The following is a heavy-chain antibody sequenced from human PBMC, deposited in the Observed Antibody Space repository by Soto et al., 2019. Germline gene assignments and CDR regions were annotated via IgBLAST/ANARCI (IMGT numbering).Heavy chain of an antibody. CDR3: ARGERNWNDVDY. CDR1: GGSVSSGSYY. J-gene: IGHJ4*02. Sequence: SETLSLTCTVSGGSVSSGSYYWSWIRQPPGKGLDWIGYIYYSGSTNYNPSLKSRVTISVDTSKIQFPLKLSSVTAADTAVYYCARGERNWNDVDYWGQGTLVTVSS. D-gene: IGHD1-20*01. V-gene: IGHV4-61*01. CDR2: IYYSGST.